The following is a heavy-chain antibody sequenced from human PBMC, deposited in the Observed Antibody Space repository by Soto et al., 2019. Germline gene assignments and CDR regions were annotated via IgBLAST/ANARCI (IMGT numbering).Heavy chain of an antibody. CDR1: GYTFTGYY. Sequence: GASVKVSCKASGYTFTGYYMHWVRQAPGQGLEWMGWINPNSGGTNYAQKFQGWVTMTRDTSISTAYMELSRLRSDDTAVYYCARAWGLWFGELLHDAFDIWGQGTMVTVS. D-gene: IGHD3-10*01. CDR3: ARAWGLWFGELLHDAFDI. CDR2: INPNSGGT. V-gene: IGHV1-2*04. J-gene: IGHJ3*02.